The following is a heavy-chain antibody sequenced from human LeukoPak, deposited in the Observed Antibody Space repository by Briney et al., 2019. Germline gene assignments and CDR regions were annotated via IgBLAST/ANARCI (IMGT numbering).Heavy chain of an antibody. J-gene: IGHJ4*02. CDR2: ISGSGGST. V-gene: IGHV3-23*01. D-gene: IGHD3-9*01. CDR3: AKRRGGYDILTGYKEYYFDY. CDR1: GFTFSSYA. Sequence: GGSLRLSCAASGFTFSSYAMSWVRQAPGKGLEWVSAISGSGGSTYYADSVKGRFTISRDNSKNTLYLQMNSLRAEDTAVYYCAKRRGGYDILTGYKEYYFDYWGQGTLVAVSS.